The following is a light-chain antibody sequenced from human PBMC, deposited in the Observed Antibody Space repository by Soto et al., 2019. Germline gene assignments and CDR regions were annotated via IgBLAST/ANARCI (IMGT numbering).Light chain of an antibody. CDR2: AAS. J-gene: IGKJ1*01. V-gene: IGKV1-39*01. CDR1: QSISSY. CDR3: QQYNSYSWT. Sequence: DIPVTQSPSSLSASVGDRVTITCRASQSISSYLNWYQQKPGKAPKLLIYAASSLQSGVPSRFSGSGSETEFTLSISSLQPEDFATYYCQQYNSYSWTFGQGTKVDIK.